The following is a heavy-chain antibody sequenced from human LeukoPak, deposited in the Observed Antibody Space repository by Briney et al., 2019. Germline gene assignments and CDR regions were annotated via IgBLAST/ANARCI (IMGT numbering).Heavy chain of an antibody. J-gene: IGHJ6*03. CDR1: GGSISSSSYY. D-gene: IGHD6-13*01. CDR2: IYYSGST. Sequence: KPSETLSLTCTVSGGSISSSSYYWGWIRQPPGKGLEWIGSIYYSGSTYYNPSLKSRVTISVDTSKNQFSLKLSSVTAADTAVYYCSSPGIAAAGTHMDVWGKGTTVTISS. V-gene: IGHV4-39*01. CDR3: SSPGIAAAGTHMDV.